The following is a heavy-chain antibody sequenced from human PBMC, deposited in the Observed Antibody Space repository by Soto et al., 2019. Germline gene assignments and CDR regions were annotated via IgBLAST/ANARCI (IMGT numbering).Heavy chain of an antibody. CDR3: ARVGPYYDFWSGYYHPSPFDY. CDR2: INHSGST. J-gene: IGHJ4*02. D-gene: IGHD3-3*01. V-gene: IGHV4-34*01. Sequence: SETLCLTCAVYGGSFSGYYWSWIRQPPGKGLEWIGEINHSGSTNYNPSLKSRVTISVDTSKNQFSLKLSSVTAADTAVYYCARVGPYYDFWSGYYHPSPFDYWGQGTLVTVSS. CDR1: GGSFSGYY.